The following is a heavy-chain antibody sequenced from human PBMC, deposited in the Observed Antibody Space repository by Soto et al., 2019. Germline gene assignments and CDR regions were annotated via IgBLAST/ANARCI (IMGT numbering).Heavy chain of an antibody. CDR1: GYTFTGYY. CDR2: INPNSGGT. J-gene: IGHJ5*02. D-gene: IGHD6-13*01. V-gene: IGHV1-2*02. Sequence: ASVKVSCKASGYTFTGYYMHWVRQAPGQGLEWMGWINPNSGGTNYAQKFQGRVTMTRDTSISTAYMELSRLRSDDTAVYYCARELSPGIAAAGLDPWGQGTLVTVSS. CDR3: ARELSPGIAAAGLDP.